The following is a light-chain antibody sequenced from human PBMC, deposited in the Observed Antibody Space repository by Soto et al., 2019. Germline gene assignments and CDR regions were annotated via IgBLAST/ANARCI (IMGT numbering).Light chain of an antibody. CDR1: QSISDW. CDR3: QQYNSLVP. V-gene: IGKV1-5*03. Sequence: DIQMTQSPSTLSASVGDRVTITCRASQSISDWLAWYQQKPGKAPKLLIYKASSLESGVPSRFSGSGSGTEFTLTISSLQPDDFATYFCQQYNSLVPFGQGPKLQIK. J-gene: IGKJ2*01. CDR2: KAS.